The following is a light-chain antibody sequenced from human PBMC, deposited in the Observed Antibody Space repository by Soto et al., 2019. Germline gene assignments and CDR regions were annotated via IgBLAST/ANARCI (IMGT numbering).Light chain of an antibody. CDR2: EVN. CDR3: CSYAGSSYV. CDR1: STDVGSYNL. J-gene: IGLJ1*01. V-gene: IGLV2-23*02. Sequence: SVLTEPSSVSVYLGQSVTIFCTGTSTDVGSYNLVSWYQQHPGKAPKLMIYEVNKRPSGVSSRFSGSKSGNTASLTISGLQAEDEADYYCCSYAGSSYVFGTGTKVTVL.